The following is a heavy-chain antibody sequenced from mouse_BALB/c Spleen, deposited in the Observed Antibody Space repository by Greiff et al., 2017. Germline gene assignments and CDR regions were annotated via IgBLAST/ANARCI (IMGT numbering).Heavy chain of an antibody. Sequence: QVQLQQSGADLVKPGASVKMSCKASGYTFTSYCMHWVKQRPGQGLEWIGYINPSTGYTEYNQKFKDKATLTADKSSSTAYMRLSSLTSEDSAVYYCARKRLHYALDYWGQGTSVTVSS. CDR2: INPSTGYT. CDR1: GYTFTSYC. D-gene: IGHD2-13*01. J-gene: IGHJ4*01. CDR3: ARKRLHYALDY. V-gene: IGHV1-7*01.